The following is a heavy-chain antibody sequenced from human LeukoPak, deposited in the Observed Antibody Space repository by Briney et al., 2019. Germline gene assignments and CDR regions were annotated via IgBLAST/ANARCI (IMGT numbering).Heavy chain of an antibody. CDR2: MNPNSGNT. J-gene: IGHJ6*03. CDR3: ARSYYYYYYMDV. Sequence: ASVNVSRKASGYTFTSYDINWVRQATGQGREWMGWMNPNSGNTGYAQKFQGRVTMTRNTSISTAYMELSSLRSEDTAVYYCARSYYYYYYMDVWGKGTTVTVSS. CDR1: GYTFTSYD. V-gene: IGHV1-8*01.